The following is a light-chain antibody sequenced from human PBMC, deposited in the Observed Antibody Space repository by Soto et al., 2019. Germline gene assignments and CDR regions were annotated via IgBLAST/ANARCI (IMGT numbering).Light chain of an antibody. CDR2: GAS. CDR3: QLYGSSPPLT. Sequence: EFVLTQSPGTLSWSPGERATLSCRASLSVSSSFLAWYQQKPGQAPRNLIYGASTRATGFPDRFSGSGSGTDFPLTISRLGPEDFAVYYCQLYGSSPPLTFGGGTKLEIK. V-gene: IGKV3-20*01. J-gene: IGKJ4*01. CDR1: LSVSSSF.